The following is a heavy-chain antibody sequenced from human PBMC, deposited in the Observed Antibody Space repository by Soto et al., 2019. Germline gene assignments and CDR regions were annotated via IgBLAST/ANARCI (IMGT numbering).Heavy chain of an antibody. J-gene: IGHJ5*02. Sequence: QVQLVQSGAEVKKPGSSVKVSCKASGGTFSSYAISWVRQAPGQGLEWMGGIIPIFGTANYAQKFQGRVTITADDSTRTAYMELSSLRSEDTAVYYCARVPSYCGGDCYSGRFDPWGQGTLVTVSS. CDR2: IIPIFGTA. CDR1: GGTFSSYA. V-gene: IGHV1-69*01. CDR3: ARVPSYCGGDCYSGRFDP. D-gene: IGHD2-21*02.